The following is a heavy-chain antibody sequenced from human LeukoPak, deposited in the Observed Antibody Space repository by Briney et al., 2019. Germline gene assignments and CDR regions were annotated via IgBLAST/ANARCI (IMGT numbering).Heavy chain of an antibody. V-gene: IGHV4-39*01. CDR3: ARLGTGYDSSGYSIGWIDP. CDR2: IEYSGST. J-gene: IGHJ5*02. D-gene: IGHD3-22*01. Sequence: YFSWIRHPPGKGLEWIGNIEYSGSTYYNPSLKSRVTIYVDASKNQFSLRLSSVTAADTAVYYCARLGTGYDSSGYSIGWIDPWAQGTLVTVSS. CDR1: Y.